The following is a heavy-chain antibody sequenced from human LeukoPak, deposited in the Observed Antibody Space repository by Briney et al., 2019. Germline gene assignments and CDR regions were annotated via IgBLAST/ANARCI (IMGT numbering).Heavy chain of an antibody. Sequence: SETLSLTCTVSGGSISSSSYYWGWIRQPPGKGLEWIGSIYYSGSTYYNSSLKSRVTISVDTSKIQISLKLNFVTAADTAVYYCARLRDYYYNYMDVWGKGTTVTISS. J-gene: IGHJ6*03. CDR2: IYYSGST. V-gene: IGHV4-39*01. CDR1: GGSISSSSYY. CDR3: ARLRDYYYNYMDV.